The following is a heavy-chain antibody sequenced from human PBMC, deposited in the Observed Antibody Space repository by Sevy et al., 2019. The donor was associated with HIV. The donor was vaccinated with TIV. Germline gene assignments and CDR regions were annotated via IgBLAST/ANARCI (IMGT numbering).Heavy chain of an antibody. CDR3: ARDSRSSGRLTGHYYYYGMDV. J-gene: IGHJ6*02. V-gene: IGHV1-18*01. Sequence: ASVKVSCKASGYTFTSYGISSVRQAPGQGLEWMGWISAYNGNTNYAQKLQGRVTMTTDTSTSTAYMELRSLRSDDTAVYYCARDSRSSGRLTGHYYYYGMDVWGQGTTVTVSS. CDR1: GYTFTSYG. CDR2: ISAYNGNT. D-gene: IGHD6-19*01.